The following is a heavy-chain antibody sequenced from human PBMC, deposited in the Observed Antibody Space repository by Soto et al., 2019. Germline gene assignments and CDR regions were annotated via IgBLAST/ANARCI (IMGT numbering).Heavy chain of an antibody. J-gene: IGHJ5*02. CDR1: GYSFTNYW. CDR2: IYPHDSGT. D-gene: IGHD2-15*01. Sequence: EVQLVQSGAEVKKPGESLKISCQGSGYSFTNYWIGWVRQVPGKGPEWVGIIYPHDSGTRYSPSFQGQVTISADKSITTAYLQLSSLKASDTAMYYCARLNVVVIVAGTPWGWFDPWGQGTLVTVSS. V-gene: IGHV5-51*01. CDR3: ARLNVVVIVAGTPWGWFDP.